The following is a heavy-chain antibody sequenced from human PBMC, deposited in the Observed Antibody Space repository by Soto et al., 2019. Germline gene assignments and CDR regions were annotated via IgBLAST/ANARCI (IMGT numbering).Heavy chain of an antibody. CDR1: GFTFTNYA. V-gene: IGHV3-23*01. D-gene: IGHD2-21*01. CDR3: AKLCRGIWYFDL. CDR2: ISGSGDGT. Sequence: EVQLLESGGGLVQPGGSLRLSCAASGFTFTNYAMTWVRQAPGKGLEWVSTISGSGDGTYYTDSVKGRFTISRDNSKNTLYLHMNSLRAEDTVLYYCAKLCRGIWYFDLWGRGTLVTVSS. J-gene: IGHJ2*01.